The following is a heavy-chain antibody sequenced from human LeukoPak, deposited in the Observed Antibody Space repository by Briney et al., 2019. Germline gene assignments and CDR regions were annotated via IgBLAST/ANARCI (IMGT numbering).Heavy chain of an antibody. D-gene: IGHD6-19*01. Sequence: KASETLSLTCTVSGGSISSYYWSWIRQPPGKGLEWIGYIYYSGSTNYNPSLKSRVTISVDTSKNQFSLKLSSVTAADTAVYYCARVEVGYSNGWYNWFDPWGQGTLVTVSS. CDR3: ARVEVGYSNGWYNWFDP. V-gene: IGHV4-59*01. J-gene: IGHJ5*02. CDR2: IYYSGST. CDR1: GGSISSYY.